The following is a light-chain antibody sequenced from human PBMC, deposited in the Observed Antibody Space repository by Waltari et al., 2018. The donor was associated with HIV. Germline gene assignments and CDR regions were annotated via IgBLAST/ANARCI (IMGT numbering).Light chain of an antibody. CDR3: GTWDNSLSAFWV. J-gene: IGLJ3*02. V-gene: IGLV1-51*01. CDR2: DTN. CDR1: SSTIGHNF. Sequence: QSVLTQPPSVSAPPGQKVTISCSGSSSTIGHNFLSWSQQLPATAPKLLIYDTNKRPSGIPDRFSASKSGTSATLAITGLQTGDEAVYYCGTWDNSLSAFWVFGGGTKVTVL.